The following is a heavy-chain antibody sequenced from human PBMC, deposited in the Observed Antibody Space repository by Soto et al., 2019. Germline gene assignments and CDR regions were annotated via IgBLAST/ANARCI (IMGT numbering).Heavy chain of an antibody. CDR3: AKDSGYYDSSGYFEYFDY. V-gene: IGHV3-23*01. CDR1: GFTFSSYA. J-gene: IGHJ4*02. D-gene: IGHD3-22*01. Sequence: PGGSLRLSCAASGFTFSSYAMSWVRQAPGKGLEWVSAISGSGGSTYYADSVKGRFTISRDNSKNTLYLQMNSLRAEDTAVYYCAKDSGYYDSSGYFEYFDYWGQGTPVTVSS. CDR2: ISGSGGST.